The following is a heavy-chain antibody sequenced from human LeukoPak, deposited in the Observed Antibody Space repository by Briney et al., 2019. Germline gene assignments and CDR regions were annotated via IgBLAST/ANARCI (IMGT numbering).Heavy chain of an antibody. J-gene: IGHJ4*02. CDR1: GDSISGHY. CDR2: IYYSGHT. D-gene: IGHD5-12*01. V-gene: IGHV4-59*08. CDR3: ARHEGLSGLFDY. Sequence: SETLSLTCDVSGDSISGHYWTWVRQPPGKGLEWIGYIYYSGHTNYNPSLKSRVTISVDTSKNQFSLKLSSVTAADTAVYYCARHEGLSGLFDYWGQGTLVTVSS.